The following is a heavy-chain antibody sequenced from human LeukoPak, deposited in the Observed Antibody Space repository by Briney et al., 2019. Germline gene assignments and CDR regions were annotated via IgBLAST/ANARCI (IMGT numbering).Heavy chain of an antibody. CDR2: FDPEDGET. CDR1: GYTLTELS. D-gene: IGHD3-16*01. Sequence: ASVKVSCKVSGYTLTELSMHWVRQAPGKGLEWMGGFDPEDGETIYAQKFQGRVTMTEDTSTDTAYMELSSLRSEDTAVYYCATVIRYGGYFDYWGQGTPVTVSS. V-gene: IGHV1-24*01. J-gene: IGHJ4*02. CDR3: ATVIRYGGYFDY.